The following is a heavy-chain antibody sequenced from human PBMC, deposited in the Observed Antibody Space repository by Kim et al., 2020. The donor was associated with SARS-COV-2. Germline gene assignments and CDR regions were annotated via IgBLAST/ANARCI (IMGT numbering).Heavy chain of an antibody. CDR2: IYYSAST. CDR1: GGSITSYY. J-gene: IGHJ6*03. V-gene: IGHV4-59*01. Sequence: SETLSLTCTVSGGSITSYYWSWIRQPPGKGLEWIGYIYYSASTNYNPSLKSRVTISVDTSKNQFSLKLSSVTAADTAVYYCARVKGAEYSSGWYHYYYYMDVWGKGTTVTVSS. D-gene: IGHD6-19*01. CDR3: ARVKGAEYSSGWYHYYYYMDV.